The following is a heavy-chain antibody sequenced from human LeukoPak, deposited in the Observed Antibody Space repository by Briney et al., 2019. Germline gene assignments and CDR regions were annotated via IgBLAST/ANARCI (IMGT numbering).Heavy chain of an antibody. CDR1: GGSFSGYY. D-gene: IGHD3-10*01. V-gene: IGHV4-34*01. J-gene: IGHJ4*02. CDR3: ARGQGSGSYYKSRPFDY. CDR2: INHSGST. Sequence: SETLSLTCAVYGGSFSGYYWSWIRQPPGKGLEWIGEINHSGSTNYNPSLKSRVTISVDTSKNQFSLKLSPVTAADTAVYYCARGQGSGSYYKSRPFDYWGQGTLVTVSS.